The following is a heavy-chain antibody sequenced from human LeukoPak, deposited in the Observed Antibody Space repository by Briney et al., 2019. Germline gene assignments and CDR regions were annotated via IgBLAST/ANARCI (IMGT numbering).Heavy chain of an antibody. CDR1: GFTLSHYA. V-gene: IGHV3-23*01. CDR3: ARENFDP. Sequence: PGGSLRLSCSMSGFTLSHYAMSWVRQAPGKGLEWVSTIGGGGGSTDYTDSVKGRFTISRDNAKNMVYLQMDSLRGEDTAVYYCARENFDPWGQGTQVTVSS. CDR2: IGGGGGST. J-gene: IGHJ5*02.